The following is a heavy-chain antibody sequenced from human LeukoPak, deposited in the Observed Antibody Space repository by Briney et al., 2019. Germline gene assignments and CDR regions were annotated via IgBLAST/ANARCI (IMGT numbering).Heavy chain of an antibody. Sequence: GSLRLSCAASGFTFSTYWMNWVRQPPGKGLEWIGYIYYSGSTNYNPSLKSRVTISVDTSKNQFSLKLSSVTAADTAVYYCARDSLWAGMDVWGQGTTVTVSS. CDR1: GFTFSTYW. CDR3: ARDSLWAGMDV. J-gene: IGHJ6*02. D-gene: IGHD7-27*01. CDR2: IYYSGST. V-gene: IGHV4-59*01.